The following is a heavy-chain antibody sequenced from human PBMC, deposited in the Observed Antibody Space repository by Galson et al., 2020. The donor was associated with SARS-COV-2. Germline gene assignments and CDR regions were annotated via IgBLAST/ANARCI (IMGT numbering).Heavy chain of an antibody. J-gene: IGHJ4*02. CDR1: GGSISSGSYY. CDR3: ARAGYPMGSSYCDC. CDR2: IYTSGST. D-gene: IGHD1-26*01. Sequence: SETLSLTCTVSGGSISSGSYYWSWIRQPAGKGLEWIGRIYTSGSTNYNPSLKSRVTISVDTSKNQFSLKLSSVTAADTAVYYCARAGYPMGSSYCDCWGQGTLVTISS. V-gene: IGHV4-61*02.